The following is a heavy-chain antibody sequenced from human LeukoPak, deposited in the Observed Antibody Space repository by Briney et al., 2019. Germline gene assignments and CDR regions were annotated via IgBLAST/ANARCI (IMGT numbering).Heavy chain of an antibody. V-gene: IGHV3-9*01. D-gene: IGHD1-20*01. Sequence: GGSLRLSCAASGFTLDDYAMHWVRQAPGKGLEWVSGISWNSGTIAYADSVKGRFTISRDNAKNSLYLQLNSLRAEDTALYYCAKDIVPNNWAYFDSWGQGTLVTVSS. CDR3: AKDIVPNNWAYFDS. J-gene: IGHJ4*02. CDR1: GFTLDDYA. CDR2: ISWNSGTI.